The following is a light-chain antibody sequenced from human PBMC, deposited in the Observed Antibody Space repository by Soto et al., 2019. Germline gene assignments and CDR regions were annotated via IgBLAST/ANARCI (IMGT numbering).Light chain of an antibody. CDR3: QSYDSGLSGYV. Sequence: QAVVTQPPSVSGAPGQRVTISCPGSSFNIGAGYDVHWYQHLPGAAPKLLIYDNNNRPSGVPDRFSGSKSGTSASLAITGLQAEDEAEYYCQSYDSGLSGYVFGTGTKVTVL. V-gene: IGLV1-40*01. CDR1: SFNIGAGYD. CDR2: DNN. J-gene: IGLJ1*01.